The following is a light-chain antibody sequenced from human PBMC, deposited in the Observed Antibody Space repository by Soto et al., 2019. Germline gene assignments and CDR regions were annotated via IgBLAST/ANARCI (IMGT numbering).Light chain of an antibody. Sequence: QSVLSQPASVSGSPGQSITISCTGTSSDVGGYEYVSWYQHQPDKAPKLIIYDVTNRPSGVSTRFSGSKSGNTASLTISGLQVEDEAEYFCFSFTTTSTHVFGNGTKVTVL. J-gene: IGLJ1*01. CDR2: DVT. CDR1: SSDVGGYEY. CDR3: FSFTTTSTHV. V-gene: IGLV2-14*01.